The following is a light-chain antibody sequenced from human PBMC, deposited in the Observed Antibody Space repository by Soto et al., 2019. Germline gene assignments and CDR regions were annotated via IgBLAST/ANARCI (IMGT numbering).Light chain of an antibody. Sequence: QSALTQPASVSGSPGQSITISCTGTSSDVGRYNYVSWYQQHPGKAPKLMIYDVSIRPSGVSDRFSGSKSGNTASLTIFGLQAEDEADYYCSSYTSSSTVVFGGGTKVTVL. CDR1: SSDVGRYNY. CDR2: DVS. J-gene: IGLJ3*02. CDR3: SSYTSSSTVV. V-gene: IGLV2-14*03.